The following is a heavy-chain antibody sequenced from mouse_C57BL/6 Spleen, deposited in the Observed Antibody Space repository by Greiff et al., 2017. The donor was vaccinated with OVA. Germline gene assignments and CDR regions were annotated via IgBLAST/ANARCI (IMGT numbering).Heavy chain of an antibody. D-gene: IGHD4-1*01. CDR1: GFTFSSYA. J-gene: IGHJ2*01. CDR3: ARATGTDRFDY. Sequence: DVKLVESGGGLVKPGGSLKLSCAASGFTFSSYAMSWVRQTPEQRLEWVATISDGGSYTYYPDNVKGRFTISRDNAKNNLYLQMSHLKSDDTAMYYCARATGTDRFDYWGQGTTLTVSS. CDR2: ISDGGSYT. V-gene: IGHV5-4*03.